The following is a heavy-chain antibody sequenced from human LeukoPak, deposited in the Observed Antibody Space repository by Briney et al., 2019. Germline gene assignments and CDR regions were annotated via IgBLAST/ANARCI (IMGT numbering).Heavy chain of an antibody. CDR3: ARERQNKDFWSGGDY. Sequence: GGSLRLSCAASGFTFSSYAMHWVRQAPGKGLEWVAVISYDGSNKYYADSVKGRFTISRDNAKNSLYLQMNTLRPEDTAVYYCARERQNKDFWSGGDYWGQGTLVTVSS. J-gene: IGHJ4*02. CDR1: GFTFSSYA. CDR2: ISYDGSNK. D-gene: IGHD3-3*01. V-gene: IGHV3-30-3*01.